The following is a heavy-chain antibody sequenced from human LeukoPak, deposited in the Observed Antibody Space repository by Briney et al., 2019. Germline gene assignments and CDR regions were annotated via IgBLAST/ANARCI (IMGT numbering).Heavy chain of an antibody. D-gene: IGHD3-22*01. CDR2: IIPIFGIA. CDR1: GGTFSSHA. V-gene: IGHV1-69*04. Sequence: GASVKVSCKASGGTFSSHAISWVRQAPGQGPEWMGRIIPIFGIANYAQKFQGRVTITADKSTSTAYMELSSLRSEDTAVYYRATHYYDSSGYYYPWDYWGQGTLVTVSS. J-gene: IGHJ4*02. CDR3: ATHYYDSSGYYYPWDY.